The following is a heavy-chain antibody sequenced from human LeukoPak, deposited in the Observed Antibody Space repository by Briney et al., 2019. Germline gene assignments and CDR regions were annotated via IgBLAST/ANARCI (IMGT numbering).Heavy chain of an antibody. Sequence: GGSLRLSCATSGFIFSDNWMSWVRHAPGRGLEWVANIKPDGSAQYYTASVKGRFTVSRVNAKNSLYLQMNSLRAEDTAIYYCTRVGYIDEGIDYWGQGTLVTVSS. CDR3: TRVGYIDEGIDY. V-gene: IGHV3-7*04. CDR2: IKPDGSAQ. CDR1: GFIFSDNW. D-gene: IGHD5-24*01. J-gene: IGHJ4*02.